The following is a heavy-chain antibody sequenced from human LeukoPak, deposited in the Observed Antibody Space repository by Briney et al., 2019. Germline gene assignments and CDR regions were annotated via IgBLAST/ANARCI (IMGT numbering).Heavy chain of an antibody. CDR3: ARVVPAAIQPFWFDP. CDR1: GYSISSGYY. CDR2: IYHSGST. D-gene: IGHD2-2*02. V-gene: IGHV4-38-2*02. Sequence: SETLSLTCTVSGYSISSGYYWGWIRQPPGKGLEWIGGIYHSGSTYYNPSLKSRVTISVDTSKNQFSLKLSSVTAADTAVYYCARVVPAAIQPFWFDPWGQGTLVTVSS. J-gene: IGHJ5*02.